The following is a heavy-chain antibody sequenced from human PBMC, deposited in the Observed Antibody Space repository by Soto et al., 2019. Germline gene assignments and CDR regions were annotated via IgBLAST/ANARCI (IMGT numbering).Heavy chain of an antibody. V-gene: IGHV4-4*07. CDR1: DDLISSYY. CDR3: ARADYEILTGSYAMDV. Sequence: SETLSLTCTVSDDLISSYYWNWIRQPAGKGLEWIGRVSTNGATNYNPSLESRVTMSVDTSKNQFSLKLTSVTAADTAVYFCARADYEILTGSYAMDVWGQGTTVTVSS. CDR2: VSTNGAT. J-gene: IGHJ6*02. D-gene: IGHD3-9*01.